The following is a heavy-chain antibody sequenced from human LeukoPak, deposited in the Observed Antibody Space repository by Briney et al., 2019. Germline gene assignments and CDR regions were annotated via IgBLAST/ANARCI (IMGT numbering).Heavy chain of an antibody. V-gene: IGHV1-2*02. D-gene: IGHD2-15*01. CDR2: INPNSGGT. Sequence: ASVKVSCKASGYTFTGYYMHWVRQAPGQGLEWMGWINPNSGGTNYAQKFQGRVTMTRVTSISTAYMELSRLRSDDTAVYYCARIPGYCSGGSCPGLFDYWGQGTLVTVSS. CDR3: ARIPGYCSGGSCPGLFDY. J-gene: IGHJ4*02. CDR1: GYTFTGYY.